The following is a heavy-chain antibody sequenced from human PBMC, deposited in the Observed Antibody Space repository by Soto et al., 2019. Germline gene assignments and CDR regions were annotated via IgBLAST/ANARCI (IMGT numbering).Heavy chain of an antibody. V-gene: IGHV1-18*04. CDR2: ISIYNGNA. Sequence: ASVKGSCKASGYTFNTDGISWGRQAPGQGLEWMGWISIYNGNANYAQNLQGRVTLTTDTSTSTAYMELRSLRSDDTALYYCARDLNQYYPDYWGQGTLVTVSS. D-gene: IGHD3-10*01. CDR1: GYTFNTDG. J-gene: IGHJ4*02. CDR3: ARDLNQYYPDY.